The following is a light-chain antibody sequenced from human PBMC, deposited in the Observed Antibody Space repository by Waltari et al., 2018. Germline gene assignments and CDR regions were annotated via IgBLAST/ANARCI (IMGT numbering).Light chain of an antibody. Sequence: DILLTQSPVPLSSSPGDRATLSCRASQSVGNSLAWYQLKPGQAPTLLIYDASTKATGIPARFSGSGSGTDFTLTITYLAPEDFAVYYCQQRSSWPLTFGGGTTVEIK. V-gene: IGKV3-11*01. CDR3: QQRSSWPLT. J-gene: IGKJ4*01. CDR1: QSVGNS. CDR2: DAS.